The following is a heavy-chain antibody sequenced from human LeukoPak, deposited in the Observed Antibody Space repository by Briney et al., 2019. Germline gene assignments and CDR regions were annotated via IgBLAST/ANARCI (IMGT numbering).Heavy chain of an antibody. CDR1: GYSFTSYW. D-gene: IGHD3-9*01. Sequence: GESLKIPCKGSGYSFTSYWIGWVRQMPGKGLEWMGIIYPGDSDTRYSPSFQGQVTISADKSISTAYLQWSSLKASDTDMYHCARLLRYFDWLPPGYFDYWGQGTLVTVSS. CDR2: IYPGDSDT. CDR3: ARLLRYFDWLPPGYFDY. J-gene: IGHJ4*02. V-gene: IGHV5-51*01.